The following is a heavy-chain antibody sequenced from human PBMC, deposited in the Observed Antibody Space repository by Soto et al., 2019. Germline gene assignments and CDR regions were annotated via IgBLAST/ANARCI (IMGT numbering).Heavy chain of an antibody. D-gene: IGHD2-15*01. V-gene: IGHV4-39*01. CDR3: ARHTPAISISDD. CDR2: IYYSGST. CDR1: GGSISSSSYY. J-gene: IGHJ4*02. Sequence: QLQLQESGPGLVKPSETLSLTCTVSGGSISSSSYYWGWIRQPPGKGLEWIGSIYYSGSTYYNPSLKTRVTTSVDTSKNQSSLKLSSATAADTAVYYCARHTPAISISDDWGQGTLVTVSS.